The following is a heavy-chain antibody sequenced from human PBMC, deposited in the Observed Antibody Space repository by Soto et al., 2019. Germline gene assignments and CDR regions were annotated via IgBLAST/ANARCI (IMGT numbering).Heavy chain of an antibody. J-gene: IGHJ5*02. CDR1: GDSVSSNSAA. V-gene: IGHV6-1*01. Sequence: PXQTLSVTCAISGDSVSSNSAACNWIRHSPSRGLEWLLRTYYRSKWYNDYAVSLKSRMTINPDTSKNQFSLQLNSVTPEDTAVYYCALGTQHGWFDPWGQVTLVTVYS. CDR2: TYYRSKWYN. D-gene: IGHD1-1*01. CDR3: ALGTQHGWFDP.